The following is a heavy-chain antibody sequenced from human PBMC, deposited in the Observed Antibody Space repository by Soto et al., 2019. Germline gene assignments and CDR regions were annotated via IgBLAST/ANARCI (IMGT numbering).Heavy chain of an antibody. J-gene: IGHJ3*02. Sequence: QLQLQESGPGLVKPSETLSLTCTVSGGSISSSSYYWGWIRQPPGKGLEWIGSIYYSGSTYYNPSLKSRVTISLDTSKNQFALKLSSVTAADTAVYYFARHLGLRGYCSGGSCYSGDAFDIWGQGTMDTVSS. CDR3: ARHLGLRGYCSGGSCYSGDAFDI. CDR2: IYYSGST. D-gene: IGHD2-15*01. V-gene: IGHV4-39*01. CDR1: GGSISSSSYY.